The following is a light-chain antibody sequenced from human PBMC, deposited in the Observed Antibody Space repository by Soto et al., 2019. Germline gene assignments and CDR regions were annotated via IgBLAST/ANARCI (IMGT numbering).Light chain of an antibody. CDR2: WAS. CDR3: QQYYSTPWT. J-gene: IGKJ1*01. V-gene: IGKV4-1*01. Sequence: DIVMTQSPDSLAVSLCERATIDCKSSQSLLYSSNNKNYVAWYQQKPGQPPNLLIYWASTRESGVPDRISGSGSGTDFTLTISSLQAEDVAVYYCQQYYSTPWTFGQGTKVDIK. CDR1: QSLLYSSNNKNY.